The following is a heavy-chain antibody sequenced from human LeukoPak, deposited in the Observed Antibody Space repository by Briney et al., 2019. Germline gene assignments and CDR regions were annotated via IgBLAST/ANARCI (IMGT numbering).Heavy chain of an antibody. CDR1: GGSISSGGYS. Sequence: SETLSLTCAVSGGSISSGGYSWSWIRQPPGKGLEWIGYIYHSGSTYYNPSLKSRVTISVDRSKNQFSLKLSSVTAADTAVYYCAGGDYSYYYYMDVWGKGTTVTVSS. D-gene: IGHD4-17*01. V-gene: IGHV4-30-2*01. CDR2: IYHSGST. J-gene: IGHJ6*03. CDR3: AGGDYSYYYYMDV.